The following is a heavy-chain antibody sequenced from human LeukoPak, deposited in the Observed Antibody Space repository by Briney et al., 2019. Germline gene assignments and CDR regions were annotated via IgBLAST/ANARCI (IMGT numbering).Heavy chain of an antibody. CDR2: IRTKANSYAT. D-gene: IGHD3-10*01. CDR1: GFTCSDCP. Sequence: GGSLRLFCGASGFTCSDCPMHWVRQASGKRLEWVGHIRTKANSYATTYAEAVNGRFTIYSDDAKNTAYLQMISLKAEDTAVYSCMGYYGSGTYYSGDYYYGMDVWGQGTTVTVSS. J-gene: IGHJ6*02. V-gene: IGHV3-73*01. CDR3: MGYYGSGTYYSGDYYYGMDV.